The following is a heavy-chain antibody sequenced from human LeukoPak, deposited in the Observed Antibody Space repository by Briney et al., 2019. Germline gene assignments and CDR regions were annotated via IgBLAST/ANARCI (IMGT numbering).Heavy chain of an antibody. D-gene: IGHD3-16*01. V-gene: IGHV3-7*01. CDR2: IDPSGNK. Sequence: PGGSLRLSCAASGFVFSIYWMSWVRQAPGKGLEWVAHIDPSGNKFYVDSVKGRFAISRDSAKNSVFLQMNNLRDEDTAVYYCARADWGSFDHWGQGALVTVSS. CDR1: GFVFSIYW. J-gene: IGHJ4*02. CDR3: ARADWGSFDH.